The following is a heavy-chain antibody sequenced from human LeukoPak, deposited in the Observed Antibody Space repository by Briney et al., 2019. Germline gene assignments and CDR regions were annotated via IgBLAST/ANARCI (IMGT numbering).Heavy chain of an antibody. V-gene: IGHV1-2*02. Sequence: GASVKVSCKASGYTFSGQYMHWVRQAHGQGLEWMRCINPKTGGTKSSQKFQGRVTMTRDMSIGTFYMELNRLGSDDTAIYYCAKAYLDFWGQGTLVTVSS. CDR1: GYTFSGQY. CDR2: INPKTGGT. J-gene: IGHJ4*02. CDR3: AKAYLDF.